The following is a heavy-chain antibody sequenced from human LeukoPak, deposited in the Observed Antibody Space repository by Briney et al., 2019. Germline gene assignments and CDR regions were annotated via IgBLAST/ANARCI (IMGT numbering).Heavy chain of an antibody. Sequence: ASVKVSCKASGYTFTGYYMHWVRQAPGQGLEWMGWINPNSGGTNYAQKFQGRVTMTRDTSISTAYMELSRLRSDDTAVYYFAVDAGYCSSTSCQVMYYFDYWGQGTLVTVSS. CDR2: INPNSGGT. J-gene: IGHJ4*02. V-gene: IGHV1-2*02. CDR3: AVDAGYCSSTSCQVMYYFDY. CDR1: GYTFTGYY. D-gene: IGHD2-2*01.